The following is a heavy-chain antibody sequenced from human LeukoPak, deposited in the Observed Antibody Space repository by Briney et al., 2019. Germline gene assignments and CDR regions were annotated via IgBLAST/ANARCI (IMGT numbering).Heavy chain of an antibody. CDR3: VRGTYGSGGHNWFDP. Sequence: SETLSLTCTVSGGSISSSSYYWGWIRQPPGKGLEWIGSIYYSGSTYYNPSLKSRVTISVGTSKNQFSLKLSSVTAADTAVYYCVRGTYGSGGHNWFDPWGQGTLVTVSS. CDR1: GGSISSSSYY. V-gene: IGHV4-39*07. D-gene: IGHD3-10*01. J-gene: IGHJ5*02. CDR2: IYYSGST.